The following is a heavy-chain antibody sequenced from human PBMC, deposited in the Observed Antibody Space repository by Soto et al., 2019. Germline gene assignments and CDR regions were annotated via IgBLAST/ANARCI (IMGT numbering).Heavy chain of an antibody. Sequence: EASVKVSCKASGITYTTYAIHWVRQAPGQGLEWMGWISAYNGNTNYAQKLQGRVTMTTDTSTSTAYMELRSLRSDDTAVYYCARAADYYDSSGSWYFDLWGRGTLVTVSS. J-gene: IGHJ2*01. CDR2: ISAYNGNT. CDR3: ARAADYYDSSGSWYFDL. V-gene: IGHV1-18*04. CDR1: GITYTTYA. D-gene: IGHD3-22*01.